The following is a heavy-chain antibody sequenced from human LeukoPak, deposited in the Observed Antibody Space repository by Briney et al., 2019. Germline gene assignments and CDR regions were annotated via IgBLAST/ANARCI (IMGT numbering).Heavy chain of an antibody. D-gene: IGHD3-22*01. V-gene: IGHV1-46*01. J-gene: IGHJ4*02. CDR3: TRQAGSSGYYYGRPDFDY. Sequence: GASVKVSCKASGYTFTSYYMHWVRQAPGQGLEWMGIINPSGGSTSYAQKFQGRVTMTRDMSTSTVYMELSSLRSEDTAVYYCTRQAGSSGYYYGRPDFDYWGQGTLVTVSS. CDR1: GYTFTSYY. CDR2: INPSGGST.